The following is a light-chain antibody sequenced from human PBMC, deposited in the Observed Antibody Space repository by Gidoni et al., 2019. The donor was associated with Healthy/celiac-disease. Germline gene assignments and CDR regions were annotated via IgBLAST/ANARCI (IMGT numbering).Light chain of an antibody. CDR2: AAS. Sequence: DIQMTQSPSSLSASVGDRVTIPCRASQSISSYFNWYQQKPGKAPKLLIYAASSLQSGVPSRFSGSGSGTEFTLTISSLQPEDVATYYCQQSYSTLALTFGGGTKVEIK. V-gene: IGKV1-39*01. CDR1: QSISSY. CDR3: QQSYSTLALT. J-gene: IGKJ4*01.